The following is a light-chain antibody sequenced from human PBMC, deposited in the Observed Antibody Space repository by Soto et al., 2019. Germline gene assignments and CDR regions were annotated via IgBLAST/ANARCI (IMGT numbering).Light chain of an antibody. Sequence: GLSQSPNTLSLSPGERATLSCRASQSVSSDYLVWYQQKPGQAPRLLIYDASNRATGIPARFSGSGSGTDFTLTISSLEPEDFAVYYCQQYGSSPGTFGQGTKVAIK. CDR1: QSVSSDY. CDR3: QQYGSSPGT. J-gene: IGKJ1*01. CDR2: DAS. V-gene: IGKV3-20*01.